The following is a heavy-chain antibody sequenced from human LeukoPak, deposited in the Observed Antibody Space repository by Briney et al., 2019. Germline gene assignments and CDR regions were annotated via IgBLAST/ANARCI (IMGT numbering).Heavy chain of an antibody. J-gene: IGHJ4*02. CDR1: GGSISSSSYY. CDR3: ASKRIVATIYDY. Sequence: SETLSLTCTVSGGSISSSSYYWGWIRQPPGKGLEWIGSIYYSGRTYYNPSLKSRVTISVGTSKNQFSLKLSSVTAADTAVYYCASKRIVATIYDYWGQGTRVTVSS. CDR2: IYYSGRT. V-gene: IGHV4-39*01. D-gene: IGHD5-12*01.